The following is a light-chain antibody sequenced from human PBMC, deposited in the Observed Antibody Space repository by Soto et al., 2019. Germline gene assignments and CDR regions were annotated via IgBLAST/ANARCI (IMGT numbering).Light chain of an antibody. Sequence: DIQMTQSPSSLSASVGDRVTVTCQASQDISNSLNWYQHKPGEAPRLLIYDASNLEAGVPSRFSGSGSVTHFTFTISSLQPEDIATYYCQQYDDLSALTFGGGTKVDIK. J-gene: IGKJ4*01. CDR3: QQYDDLSALT. CDR2: DAS. V-gene: IGKV1-33*01. CDR1: QDISNS.